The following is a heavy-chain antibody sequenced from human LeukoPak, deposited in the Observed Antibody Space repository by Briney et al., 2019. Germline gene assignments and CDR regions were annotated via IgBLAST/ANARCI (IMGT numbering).Heavy chain of an antibody. Sequence: PSETLSLTCTVSGGSISSYYWSWIRQPPGKGLEWIGYIYYSGSTNYNPSLKSRVTISVDTSKNQFSLKLSSVTAADTAVYYCARGRIVVVLAARPYYYMDVWGKGTTVTVSS. V-gene: IGHV4-59*01. CDR3: ARGRIVVVLAARPYYYMDV. D-gene: IGHD2-2*02. CDR2: IYYSGST. CDR1: GGSISSYY. J-gene: IGHJ6*03.